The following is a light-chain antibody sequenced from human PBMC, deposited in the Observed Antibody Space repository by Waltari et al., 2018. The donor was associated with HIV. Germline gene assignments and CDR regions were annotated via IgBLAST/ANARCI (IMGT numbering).Light chain of an antibody. Sequence: QSALTQPPPVSVSPGQSVTLSCTGTNSDVGLYKYVSWYQQHPGKVPKLLIYDLNDRPSGVPDRFSGSKSGTTASLTISGLQAEDEAFYYYCSYAGSYTLIFGGGTKLTVL. CDR3: CSYAGSYTLI. CDR1: NSDVGLYKY. CDR2: DLN. J-gene: IGLJ2*01. V-gene: IGLV2-11*01.